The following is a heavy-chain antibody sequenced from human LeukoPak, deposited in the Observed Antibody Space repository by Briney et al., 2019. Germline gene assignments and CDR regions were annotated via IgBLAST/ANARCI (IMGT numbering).Heavy chain of an antibody. Sequence: GASVKVSCKASGGTFSSYAISWVRQAPGQGLEWMGGIIPIFGTANYAQKFQGRVTITTDESTSTAYMELSSLRSEDTAVYYCARVEYSSSYWFDPWGQGTLVTVSS. CDR2: IIPIFGTA. CDR1: GGTFSSYA. D-gene: IGHD6-6*01. J-gene: IGHJ5*02. V-gene: IGHV1-69*05. CDR3: ARVEYSSSYWFDP.